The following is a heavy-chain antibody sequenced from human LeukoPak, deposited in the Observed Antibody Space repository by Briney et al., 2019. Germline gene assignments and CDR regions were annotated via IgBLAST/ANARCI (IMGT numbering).Heavy chain of an antibody. Sequence: GGSLRLSCAASGFTLSSYELNWVRQAPGKGLEWVSYISSSGTTMYYADSVKGRFTISRDNAKNSLSLQMNSLRAEDTAVYYCAREGSIVYWGQGTLVTVSS. CDR3: AREGSIVY. CDR1: GFTLSSYE. CDR2: ISSSGTTM. D-gene: IGHD5/OR15-5a*01. V-gene: IGHV3-48*03. J-gene: IGHJ4*02.